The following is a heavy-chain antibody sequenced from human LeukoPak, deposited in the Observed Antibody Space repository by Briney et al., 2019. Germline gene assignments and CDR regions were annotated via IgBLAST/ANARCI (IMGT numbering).Heavy chain of an antibody. Sequence: SETLSLTCTVSGCSISSYYLSWIRQPPGKGLEWIGYIYYSGSTNYNLSLKRRVTLSVDPSKKQFYLKLSSVTDAAKAVYYCARVLAADSRRHYYYYYGMDVWGQGTTVTVS. CDR3: ARVLAADSRRHYYYYYGMDV. CDR1: GCSISSYY. V-gene: IGHV4-59*01. CDR2: IYYSGST. D-gene: IGHD3-22*01. J-gene: IGHJ6*02.